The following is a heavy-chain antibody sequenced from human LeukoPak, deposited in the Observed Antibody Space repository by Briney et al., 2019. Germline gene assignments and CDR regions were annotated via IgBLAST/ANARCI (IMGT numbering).Heavy chain of an antibody. CDR3: ARVLAAAGYFDY. V-gene: IGHV3-53*01. CDR2: IYSGNNT. D-gene: IGHD6-13*01. Sequence: GGSLRLSCAASGFSVSAYYMNWVRQAPGKGLEWVSVIYSGNNTFYADSVKGRFTISRDNFKNTLYLQMNSLRAENTAVYYCARVLAAAGYFDYWGQGTLVTVSS. CDR1: GFSVSAYY. J-gene: IGHJ4*02.